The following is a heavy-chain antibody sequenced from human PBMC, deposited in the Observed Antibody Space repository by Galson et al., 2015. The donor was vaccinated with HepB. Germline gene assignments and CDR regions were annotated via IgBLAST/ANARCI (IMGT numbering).Heavy chain of an antibody. J-gene: IGHJ5*02. CDR3: TREGPAYIRGSYGPNWFDP. CDR2: INPHNGNT. Sequence: SVKVSCKASGYTFTNFGISWVRQAPGQGLEWVAWINPHNGNTDYAQKVQGRMTVTTDTSTTTGYMELRSLTFDDTAVYYCTREGPAYIRGSYGPNWFDPWGQGTLVTVSS. D-gene: IGHD3-16*01. CDR1: GYTFTNFG. V-gene: IGHV1-18*01.